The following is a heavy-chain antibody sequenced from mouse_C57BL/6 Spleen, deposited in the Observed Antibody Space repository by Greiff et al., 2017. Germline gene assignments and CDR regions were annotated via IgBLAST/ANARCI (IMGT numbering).Heavy chain of an antibody. V-gene: IGHV1-15*01. Sequence: VKLQESGAELVRPGASVTLSCKASGYTFTDYEMHWVKQTPVHGLEWIGAIYPETGGTAYNQKFKGKAILTADKSSSTAYMARRSLTSEDSAVYYCTRDYDYDGGYFDVWGTGTTVTVSS. CDR3: TRDYDYDGGYFDV. D-gene: IGHD2-4*01. CDR2: IYPETGGT. J-gene: IGHJ1*03. CDR1: GYTFTDYE.